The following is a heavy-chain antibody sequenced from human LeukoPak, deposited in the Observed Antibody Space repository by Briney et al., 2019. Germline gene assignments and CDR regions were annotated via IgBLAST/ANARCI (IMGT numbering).Heavy chain of an antibody. V-gene: IGHV3-7*03. CDR3: ARHDCTSANCPLDY. CDR1: GFTFYSGW. J-gene: IGHJ4*02. Sequence: TGGSLRLSCAASGFTFYSGWMTWVRQAPGKGLEWVANINPDGSQKYYVDSVKGRFTISRDNAKNSLSLQMNSLRAEDTALYYCARHDCTSANCPLDYWGQGTLVAVSS. CDR2: INPDGSQK. D-gene: IGHD2-2*01.